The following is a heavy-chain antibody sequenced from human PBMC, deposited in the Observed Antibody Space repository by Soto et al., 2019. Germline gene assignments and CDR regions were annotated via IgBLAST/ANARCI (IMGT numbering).Heavy chain of an antibody. Sequence: SETLSLTCAVYGGSFSGYYWSWIRQPPGKGLEWIGEINHSGSTNYNPSLKSRVTISVDTSKNQFSLKLSSVTAADTAVYYCARGEIGSSSSYYFDYWGQGTLVTVSS. CDR2: INHSGST. CDR3: ARGEIGSSSSYYFDY. V-gene: IGHV4-34*01. CDR1: GGSFSGYY. D-gene: IGHD6-6*01. J-gene: IGHJ4*02.